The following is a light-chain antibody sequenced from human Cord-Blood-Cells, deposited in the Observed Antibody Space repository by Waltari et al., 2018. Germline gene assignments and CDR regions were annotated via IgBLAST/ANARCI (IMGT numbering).Light chain of an antibody. CDR3: QHYNNWPLT. J-gene: IGKJ4*01. Sequence: EIVMTQSLATLSVSPGERDPLSCRASQSVSSNLAWYQQKPGQAPRLLIYGASTRATGIPARFSGSGSGTDFTLTISSLQFEDFAVYYCQHYNNWPLTFGGGTKVEIK. CDR2: GAS. CDR1: QSVSSN. V-gene: IGKV3-15*01.